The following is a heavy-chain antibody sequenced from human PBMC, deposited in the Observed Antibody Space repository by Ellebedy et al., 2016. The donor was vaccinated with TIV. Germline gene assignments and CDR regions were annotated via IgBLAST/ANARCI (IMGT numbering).Heavy chain of an antibody. CDR2: IYYSGST. CDR3: ARRVRVDYGSGSYSNWFDP. Sequence: SETLSLXXAVYGGSFSGYYWSWIRQPPGKGLEWIGYIYYSGSTNYNPSLKSRVTISVDTSKNQFSLKLSSVTAADTAVYYCARRVRVDYGSGSYSNWFDPWGQGTLVTVSS. CDR1: GGSFSGYY. V-gene: IGHV4-59*08. D-gene: IGHD3-10*01. J-gene: IGHJ5*02.